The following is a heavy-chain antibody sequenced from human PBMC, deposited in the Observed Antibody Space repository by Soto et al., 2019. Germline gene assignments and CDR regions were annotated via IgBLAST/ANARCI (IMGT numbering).Heavy chain of an antibody. V-gene: IGHV1-46*01. D-gene: IGHD3-22*01. Sequence: GASVKVSCKASGYIFTNYYMHWVRQAPGQGLEWMGFINLSADSTSYAQKFRGRVTMTRDTSTSTVYMDLSNLRSEDTAVYYCARNDNSGLDYWGQGTLVTVSS. CDR1: GYIFTNYY. CDR3: ARNDNSGLDY. J-gene: IGHJ4*02. CDR2: INLSADST.